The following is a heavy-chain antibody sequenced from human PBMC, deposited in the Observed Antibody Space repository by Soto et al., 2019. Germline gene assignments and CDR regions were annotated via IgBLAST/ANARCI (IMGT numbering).Heavy chain of an antibody. J-gene: IGHJ3*02. V-gene: IGHV5-51*01. CDR2: IYPGDSDT. Sequence: GESLKISCKGSGYIFTSHWIGRVRQMPGKGLEWLGIIYPGDSDTRYSPSFQGQVTISADKSITTAYLQWSSLKASDTGMYHCARALKDTVMAHHAFDIWGQGTMVTVSS. CDR3: ARALKDTVMAHHAFDI. D-gene: IGHD5-18*01. CDR1: GYIFTSHW.